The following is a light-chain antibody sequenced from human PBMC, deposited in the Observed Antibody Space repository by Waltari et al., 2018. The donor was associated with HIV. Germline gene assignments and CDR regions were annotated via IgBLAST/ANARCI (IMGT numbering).Light chain of an antibody. J-gene: IGLJ2*01. V-gene: IGLV1-47*01. Sequence: QSVLTQPPPESGTPGQRVIISGSGVRTTIGSKFIYWYHQLPGTAPKLLISKTNQRPSGVPDRFAGSKSGSSASLTISGLRSEDEAVYYCASWDDILSSVIFGGGTKVTVL. CDR2: KTN. CDR3: ASWDDILSSVI. CDR1: RTTIGSKF.